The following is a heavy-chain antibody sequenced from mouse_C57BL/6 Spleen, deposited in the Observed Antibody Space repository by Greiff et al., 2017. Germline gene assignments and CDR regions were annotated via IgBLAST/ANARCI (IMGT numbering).Heavy chain of an antibody. CDR2: ISDGGSYT. D-gene: IGHD1-1*01. V-gene: IGHV5-4*01. CDR1: GFTFSSYA. CDR3: AREAITTVVATGYFDV. Sequence: EVKLMESGGGLVKPGGSLKLSCAASGFTFSSYAMSWVRQTPEKRLEWVATISDGGSYTYYPDNVKGRFTISRDNAKNNLYLQMSHLKSEDTAMYYCAREAITTVVATGYFDVWGTGTTVTVSS. J-gene: IGHJ1*03.